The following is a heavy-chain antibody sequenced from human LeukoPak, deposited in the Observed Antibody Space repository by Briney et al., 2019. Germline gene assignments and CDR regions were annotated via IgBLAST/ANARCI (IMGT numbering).Heavy chain of an antibody. CDR2: TYYRSEWHY. D-gene: IGHD3-10*01. J-gene: IGHJ1*01. CDR3: ARGDHVGAYLDQ. V-gene: IGHV6-1*01. CDR1: RDSVVSNSVA. Sequence: SQTLSLTCAISRDSVVSNSVAWNWIRQSPSRSLEWLGRTYYRSEWHYDYAVSVKSRISISSDTSRTQFSLQLNSVTPEDTAVYYCARGDHVGAYLDQGGQGSLVSVSS.